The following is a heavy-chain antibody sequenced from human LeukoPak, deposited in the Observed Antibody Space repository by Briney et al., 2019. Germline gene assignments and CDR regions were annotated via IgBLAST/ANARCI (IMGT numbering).Heavy chain of an antibody. D-gene: IGHD2-8*01. CDR3: AKDRSDNKTWYAGSH. CDR1: GFTFSNYA. V-gene: IGHV3-23*01. CDR2: ISGGGSST. Sequence: GGSLRLSCAASGFTFSNYAMSWVRQAPGKGLEWVSAISGGGSSTYYADPVKGRFTISRDNSKNTLYLQMSSLRAEDTAVYYCAKDRSDNKTWYAGSHWGQGTLVTVSS. J-gene: IGHJ4*02.